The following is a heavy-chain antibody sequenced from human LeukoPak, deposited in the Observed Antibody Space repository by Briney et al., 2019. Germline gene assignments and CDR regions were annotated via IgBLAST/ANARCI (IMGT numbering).Heavy chain of an antibody. D-gene: IGHD6-6*01. Sequence: SETLSLTCAVYGGSFSGYYWSWIRQPPGKGLEWIGEINHSGSTNYNPSLKSRVTISVDTSKNQFSLKLSSVTAADTAVYYCARGRRRAARSFDYWGQGTLVPVSS. CDR3: ARGRRRAARSFDY. V-gene: IGHV4-34*01. J-gene: IGHJ4*02. CDR1: GGSFSGYY. CDR2: INHSGST.